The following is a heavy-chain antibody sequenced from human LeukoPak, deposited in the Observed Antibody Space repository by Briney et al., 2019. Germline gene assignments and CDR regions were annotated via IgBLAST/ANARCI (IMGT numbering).Heavy chain of an antibody. V-gene: IGHV4-4*02. CDR1: GGSISSSNW. Sequence: PSETLSLTCAVPGGSISSSNWWSWVRQPPGKGLEWIGEIYHSGSTNYNPSLKSRVTISVDKSKNQFSLKLSSVTAADTAVYYCARYQGWGPRTFDYWGQGTLVTVSS. CDR2: IYHSGST. D-gene: IGHD2-2*01. CDR3: ARYQGWGPRTFDY. J-gene: IGHJ4*02.